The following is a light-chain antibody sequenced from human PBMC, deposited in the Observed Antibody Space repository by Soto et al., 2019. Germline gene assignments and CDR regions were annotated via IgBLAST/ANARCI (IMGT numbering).Light chain of an antibody. CDR2: GAS. CDR1: QSVSSSY. Sequence: EIVLTQSPGTLYLSPGERATLSCRASQSVSSSYLAWYQQKPGQAPRLLIYGASSRATGIPDRFSGSGSGTDFTLTLSRLEPEDFAVYYCQQYDSSTGRTFGQGTKVEIK. V-gene: IGKV3-20*01. J-gene: IGKJ1*01. CDR3: QQYDSSTGRT.